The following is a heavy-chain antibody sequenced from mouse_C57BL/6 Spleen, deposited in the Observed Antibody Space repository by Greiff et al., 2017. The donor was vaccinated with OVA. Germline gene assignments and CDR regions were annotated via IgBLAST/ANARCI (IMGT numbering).Heavy chain of an antibody. CDR3: AKAGGSSNDV. CDR1: GYTFTDYY. Sequence: VQLQQSGAELVRPGASVKLSCKASGYTFTDYYINWVKQRPGQGLEWIARIYPGSGNTYYNEKFKGKATLTAEKSSSTAYMQLSSLTSEDSAVYFCAKAGGSSNDVWGTGTTVTVSS. CDR2: IYPGSGNT. J-gene: IGHJ1*03. D-gene: IGHD1-1*01. V-gene: IGHV1-76*01.